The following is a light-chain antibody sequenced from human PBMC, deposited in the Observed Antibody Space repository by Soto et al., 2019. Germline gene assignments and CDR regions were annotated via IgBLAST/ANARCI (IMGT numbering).Light chain of an antibody. CDR2: DAS. J-gene: IGKJ1*01. CDR1: QSVSSY. Sequence: EIVLTQSPATLSLCPGERATLSCRASQSVSSYLAWYQQKPGQAPRLLIYDASNRATGIPARFSGSGSGTDFTLTISSLEPEDFAVYYCQQRSNWPPTFGQGTKVAIK. CDR3: QQRSNWPPT. V-gene: IGKV3-11*01.